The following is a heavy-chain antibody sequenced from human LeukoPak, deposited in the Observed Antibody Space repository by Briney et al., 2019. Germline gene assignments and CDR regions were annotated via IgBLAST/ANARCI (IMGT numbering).Heavy chain of an antibody. Sequence: ASVKVSCKASGCTFTGYYMHWVRQAPGQGLEWMGWINPNSGGTNYAQKFQGRVTMTRDTSISTAYMELSRLRSDDTAVYYCARIPGSSLGAEYFQHWGQGTLVTVSS. CDR2: INPNSGGT. CDR3: ARIPGSSLGAEYFQH. V-gene: IGHV1-2*02. D-gene: IGHD6-6*01. J-gene: IGHJ1*01. CDR1: GCTFTGYY.